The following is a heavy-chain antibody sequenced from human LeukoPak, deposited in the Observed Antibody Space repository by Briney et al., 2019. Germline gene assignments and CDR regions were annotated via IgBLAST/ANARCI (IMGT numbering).Heavy chain of an antibody. CDR2: INPNSGGT. D-gene: IGHD6-19*01. Sequence: ASVKVSCKASGYTFTGYYMHWVRQAPGQGLEWMGWINPNSGGTNYAQKFQGRVTMTRDTSISTAYMELSRLRSDDTAVYYCARESSGCSSGWYYFDYWGQGTLVTVSS. J-gene: IGHJ4*02. CDR1: GYTFTGYY. V-gene: IGHV1-2*02. CDR3: ARESSGCSSGWYYFDY.